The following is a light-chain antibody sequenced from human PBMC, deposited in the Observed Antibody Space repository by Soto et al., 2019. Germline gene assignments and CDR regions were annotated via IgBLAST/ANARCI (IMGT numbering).Light chain of an antibody. V-gene: IGKV1-39*01. CDR2: AAS. CDR1: QTIISY. Sequence: DIQMTQSPSSLSASVGDRVTITCRASQTIISYLNWYQQKPGKAPKLLIYAASSLQSGVPSRFNGSGSGTDFTLTISSLQPEDFATYYCQQSYSAPLVTFGGGTKVDIK. J-gene: IGKJ4*01. CDR3: QQSYSAPLVT.